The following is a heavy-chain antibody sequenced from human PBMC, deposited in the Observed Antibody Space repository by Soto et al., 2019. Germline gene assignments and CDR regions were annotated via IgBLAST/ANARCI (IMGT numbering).Heavy chain of an antibody. V-gene: IGHV1-69*01. CDR3: ARHSGPRFCYKAMAF. D-gene: IGHD2-15*01. J-gene: IGHJ6*01. Sequence: QVSSEARGGALNSSSRIWVHQETGQGLEWMGGIVPVFATPTYAQRFQGRVTITADESTNTAYMELSSLRSEDTAVYYCARHSGPRFCYKAMAFLGQGSTVTVTS. CDR1: GGALNSSS. CDR2: IVPVFATP.